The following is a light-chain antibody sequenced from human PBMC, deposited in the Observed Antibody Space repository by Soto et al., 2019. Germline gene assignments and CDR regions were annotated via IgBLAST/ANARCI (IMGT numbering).Light chain of an antibody. J-gene: IGKJ1*01. Sequence: EIFLTHSPVTRSLSRVERATLSCRASQSVSSSYLAWYKQKHGQATRIIIYGEYSRATGIKDRFSGSGSGKDFTITIRRMENEDFEVYYCKKYGSSQWKFGNGNTV. CDR3: KKYGSSQWK. CDR1: QSVSSSY. CDR2: GEY. V-gene: IGKV3-20*01.